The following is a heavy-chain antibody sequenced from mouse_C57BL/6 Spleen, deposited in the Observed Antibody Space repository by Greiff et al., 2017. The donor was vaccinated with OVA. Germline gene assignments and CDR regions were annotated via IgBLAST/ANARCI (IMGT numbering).Heavy chain of an antibody. J-gene: IGHJ2*01. Sequence: EVMLVESGGGLVQPKGSLKLSCAASGFSFNTYAMNWVRQAPGTGLEWVARIRSKSNNYATYYADSVKDRFTISRDDSESMLYLQMNNLKTEDTAMYYCVRGGGLQDYWGQVTTLTVSS. CDR2: IRSKSNNYAT. CDR1: GFSFNTYA. V-gene: IGHV10-1*01. D-gene: IGHD2-2*01. CDR3: VRGGGLQDY.